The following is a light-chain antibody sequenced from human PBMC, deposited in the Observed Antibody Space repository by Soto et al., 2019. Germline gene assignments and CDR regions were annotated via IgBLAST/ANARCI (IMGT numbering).Light chain of an antibody. J-gene: IGKJ1*01. Sequence: DIQMTQSPSTLSASVGDRVTITCRASQSIRSSLAWYQQRPAKAPNLLIYDASSLGSGVPSRFSGSGSGTEFTLTISCLQPDDFATYYCQHYDSYSLWTFGQGTRVEIK. CDR1: QSIRSS. V-gene: IGKV1-5*01. CDR3: QHYDSYSLWT. CDR2: DAS.